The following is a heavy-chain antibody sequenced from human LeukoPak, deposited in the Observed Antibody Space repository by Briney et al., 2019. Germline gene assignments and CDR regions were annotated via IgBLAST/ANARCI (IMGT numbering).Heavy chain of an antibody. J-gene: IGHJ3*02. D-gene: IGHD2/OR15-2a*01. CDR1: GGTFSSYA. CDR2: IIPIFGTA. V-gene: IGHV1-69*13. CDR3: ASQNTGHDAFDI. Sequence: GASVKVSCKASGGTFSSYAISWVRQAPGQGLEWMGGIIPIFGTANYAQKFQGRVTITADESTSTAYMELSSLRSEDTAVYYCASQNTGHDAFDIWGQGTMVTVSS.